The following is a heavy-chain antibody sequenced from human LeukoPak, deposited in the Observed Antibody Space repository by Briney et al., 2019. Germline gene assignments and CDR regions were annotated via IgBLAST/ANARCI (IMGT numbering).Heavy chain of an antibody. J-gene: IGHJ4*02. CDR2: INPNSGGT. CDR3: ARGGGIVGATGDY. Sequence: ASVKVSCKASGYTFTGYYMHWVRQAPGQGLEWIGWINPNSGGTNYAQKFQGGVTMTRDTSISPAYMELSRLRSDDTAVYYCARGGGIVGATGDYWGQGTLVSVSS. D-gene: IGHD1-26*01. CDR1: GYTFTGYY. V-gene: IGHV1-2*02.